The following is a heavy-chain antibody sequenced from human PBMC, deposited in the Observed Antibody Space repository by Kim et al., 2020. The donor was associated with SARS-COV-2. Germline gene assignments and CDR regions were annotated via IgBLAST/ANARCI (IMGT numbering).Heavy chain of an antibody. V-gene: IGHV3-11*04. CDR3: ARTIPFRDLSESFDY. D-gene: IGHD3-16*02. Sequence: SVQGRFTISGDNAKTSRYLQMHSLRAEDTAVYYCARTIPFRDLSESFDYWGQGTLVTVSS. J-gene: IGHJ4*02.